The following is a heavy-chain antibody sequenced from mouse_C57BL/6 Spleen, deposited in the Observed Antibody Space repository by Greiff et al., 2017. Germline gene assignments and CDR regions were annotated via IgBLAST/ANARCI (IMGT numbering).Heavy chain of an antibody. CDR1: GYTFTSYG. J-gene: IGHJ1*03. V-gene: IGHV1-81*01. Sequence: VQRVESGAELARPGASVKLSCKASGYTFTSYGISWVKQRTGQGLEWIGEIYPRSGNTYYNEKFKGKATLTADKSSSTAYMELRSLTSEDSAVYFCARGYYGSSYDYFDVWGTGTTVTVSS. CDR2: IYPRSGNT. CDR3: ARGYYGSSYDYFDV. D-gene: IGHD1-1*01.